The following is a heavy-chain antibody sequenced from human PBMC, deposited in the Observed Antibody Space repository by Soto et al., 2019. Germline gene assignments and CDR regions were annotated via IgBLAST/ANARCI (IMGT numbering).Heavy chain of an antibody. CDR2: MNPNSGST. CDR1: GYGFTGRS. J-gene: IGHJ4*02. CDR3: ARGREAYYDYIWGSPTRTASDY. V-gene: IGHV1-8*02. D-gene: IGHD3-16*01. Sequence: SVKPCSKDPGYGFTGRSMYWVRQATGKGLEWMGWMNPNSGSTDYAQKFQGRVTMTRNTSISTAYMELSSLRSEDTAVYYCARGREAYYDYIWGSPTRTASDYWGQGTLVTVSS.